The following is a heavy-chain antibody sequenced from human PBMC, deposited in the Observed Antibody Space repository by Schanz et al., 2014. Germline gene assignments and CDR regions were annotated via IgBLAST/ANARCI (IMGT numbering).Heavy chain of an antibody. CDR1: GFTVNTHY. CDR2: MYINSGST. D-gene: IGHD5-12*01. CDR3: ARDGGRDGYNLAFDV. J-gene: IGHJ3*01. V-gene: IGHV3-53*01. Sequence: EVQLVESGGGLIQPGGSLRLSCAVSGFTVNTHYMSWVRQAPWKGLEWISSMYINSGSTQYADSVKGRFIISRDSSKNTLFLQMNSLRAEDTAVYFCARDGGRDGYNLAFDVWGQGTLVTVSS.